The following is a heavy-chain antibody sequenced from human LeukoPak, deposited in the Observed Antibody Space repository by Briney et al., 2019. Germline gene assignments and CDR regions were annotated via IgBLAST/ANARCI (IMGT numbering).Heavy chain of an antibody. V-gene: IGHV4-39*01. CDR2: MSYSGNT. Sequence: PSETLSLTFTVSGGSISSSSYYSGWISQPPGKGLEWIGCMSYSGNTYYNPSLKRGVTISVDTSKNQFDLKLSSVTAADTAVYYCARRKGGYSYYYYYMDVWGKGNTVTVSS. J-gene: IGHJ6*03. CDR1: GGSISSSSYY. CDR3: ARRKGGYSYYYYYMDV. D-gene: IGHD4-23*01.